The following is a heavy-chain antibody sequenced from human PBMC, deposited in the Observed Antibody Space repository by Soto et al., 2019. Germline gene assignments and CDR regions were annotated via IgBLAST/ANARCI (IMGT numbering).Heavy chain of an antibody. CDR2: ISGSGGST. CDR1: GFTFSSYA. V-gene: IGHV3-23*01. CDR3: AKASLSMPLKGYYYYGMDV. Sequence: VQLLESGGGLVQPGGSLRLSCAASGFTFSSYAMSWVRQAPGKGLEWVSAISGSGGSTYYADSVKGRFTISRDNSKNTLYLQMNSLRAEDTAVYYCAKASLSMPLKGYYYYGMDVWGQGTTVTVSS. D-gene: IGHD3-16*02. J-gene: IGHJ6*02.